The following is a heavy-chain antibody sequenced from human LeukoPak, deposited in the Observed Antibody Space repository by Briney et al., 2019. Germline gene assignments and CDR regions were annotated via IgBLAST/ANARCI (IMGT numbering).Heavy chain of an antibody. CDR3: ARDLMVRGRGYYMDV. V-gene: IGHV1-18*01. D-gene: IGHD3-10*01. CDR2: VSAYNGNT. CDR1: GHTFVDYG. J-gene: IGHJ6*03. Sequence: ASVKVSCKASGHTFVDYGFSWVRQAPGQGLEWMGWVSAYNGNTAYAQKLQGRVTMTTDASTSTAYMELRSLRSDDTAVYYCARDLMVRGRGYYMDVWGKGTTVTVSS.